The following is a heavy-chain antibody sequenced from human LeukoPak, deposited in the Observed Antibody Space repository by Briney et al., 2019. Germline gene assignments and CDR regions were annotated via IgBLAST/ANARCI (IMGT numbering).Heavy chain of an antibody. Sequence: PSETLSLTCTVSGGSISSSSYYWSWIRQPPGKGLEWIGYMYFGGSSNYNPSLKSRVTISVDTSKNQLSLNLNSVTAADTAVYYCTRASRGYSYGFAEYWGQGTLVTVSS. V-gene: IGHV4-61*01. CDR1: GGSISSSSYY. CDR3: TRASRGYSYGFAEY. D-gene: IGHD5-18*01. CDR2: MYFGGSS. J-gene: IGHJ4*02.